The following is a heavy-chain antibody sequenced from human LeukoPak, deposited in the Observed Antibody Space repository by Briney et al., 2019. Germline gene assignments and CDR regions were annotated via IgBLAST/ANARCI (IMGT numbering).Heavy chain of an antibody. D-gene: IGHD1-26*01. CDR2: IKEDAGEI. Sequence: GGSLRLSCAASGFTFSRYWMSWVRQVPGKGLEWVANIKEDAGEIYYVDSVKGRFTISRDNAKNSLYLQLNSLRADDTAVYYCASMWEGGYWGQGTLVTVSS. J-gene: IGHJ4*02. V-gene: IGHV3-7*01. CDR1: GFTFSRYW. CDR3: ASMWEGGY.